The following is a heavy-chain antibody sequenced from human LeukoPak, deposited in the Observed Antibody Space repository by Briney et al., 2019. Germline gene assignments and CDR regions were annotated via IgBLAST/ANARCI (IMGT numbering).Heavy chain of an antibody. J-gene: IGHJ6*02. D-gene: IGHD4-23*01. CDR2: IYYSGST. Sequence: PSETLSLTCTVSGVSISSGGHYWSWIRQHPGKGLEWIGHIYYSGSTDYNPSLKSRVTISVDTSKNQFSLKLSSVSAADTAVYYCARASYGGNGRYYGMDVWGQGTTVTVSS. CDR3: ARASYGGNGRYYGMDV. CDR1: GVSISSGGHY. V-gene: IGHV4-31*03.